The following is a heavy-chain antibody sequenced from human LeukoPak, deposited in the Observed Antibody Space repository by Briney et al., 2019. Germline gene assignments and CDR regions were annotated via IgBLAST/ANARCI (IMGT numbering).Heavy chain of an antibody. CDR3: ARDQDWNDRGGLDY. V-gene: IGHV3-21*01. Sequence: GGSLRLSCAASGFTFSTYSMNWVRQAPGKGLEWVSFISTSSSYIYYADSVKGRFTISRDNSKNSLYLQMNSLRAEDTAVYYCARDQDWNDRGGLDYWGQGTLVTVSS. J-gene: IGHJ4*02. D-gene: IGHD1-1*01. CDR1: GFTFSTYS. CDR2: ISTSSSYI.